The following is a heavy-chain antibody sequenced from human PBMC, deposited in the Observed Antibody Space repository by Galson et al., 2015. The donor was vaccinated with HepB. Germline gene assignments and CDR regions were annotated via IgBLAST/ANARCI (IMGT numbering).Heavy chain of an antibody. CDR3: AKADNGDRSYYHY. CDR2: ISNGGTGT. V-gene: IGHV3-23*01. J-gene: IGHJ4*02. D-gene: IGHD4-17*01. CDR1: GFIFSSYA. Sequence: SLRLSCAASGFIFSSYAMTWVRQTPGKGLEWVSRISNGGTGTNYADSVQGRFTVSRDNSKSTLYLQMNSLRAEDTAVYYCAKADNGDRSYYHYWGRGTLVTASS.